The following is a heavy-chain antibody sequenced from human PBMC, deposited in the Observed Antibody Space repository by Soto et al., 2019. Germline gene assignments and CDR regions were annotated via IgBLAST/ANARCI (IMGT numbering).Heavy chain of an antibody. Sequence: DVQLLESGGGLVQPGGSLRLSCAASGFTFRSHAMSWVRQAPGKGLEWVSGISGSGISTHYADSGKGRFTVSRDNSKNTLYLQMNSLRAEDTAVYNCAKEPVGPDWYFDLWGRGTLVTVSS. CDR1: GFTFRSHA. J-gene: IGHJ2*01. CDR2: ISGSGIST. V-gene: IGHV3-23*01. CDR3: AKEPVGPDWYFDL.